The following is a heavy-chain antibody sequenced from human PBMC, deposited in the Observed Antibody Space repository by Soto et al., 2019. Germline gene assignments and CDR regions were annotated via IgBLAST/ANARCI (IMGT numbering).Heavy chain of an antibody. J-gene: IGHJ4*02. Sequence: QVHLVQSGAEVKKPGSSVKVSCKTSGGTISTYVINWVRQAPGQGLEWMGRIIPALGAADYAQKFQDRLTITADKSTSTAYMELSSLRSDDTAVYYCARGGQNVVSFDYWGQGTLVAVSS. CDR1: GGTISTYV. CDR3: ARGGQNVVSFDY. V-gene: IGHV1-69*08. D-gene: IGHD1-1*01. CDR2: IIPALGAA.